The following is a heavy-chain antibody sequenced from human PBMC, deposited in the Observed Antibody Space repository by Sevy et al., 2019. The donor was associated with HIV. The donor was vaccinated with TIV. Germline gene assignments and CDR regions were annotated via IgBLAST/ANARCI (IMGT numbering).Heavy chain of an antibody. CDR3: ARYGSGTYYFDY. V-gene: IGHV4-61*02. CDR2: IYTSGST. CDR1: GGSISSGSYY. D-gene: IGHD3-10*01. Sequence: SETLSLTCTVSGGSISSGSYYWSWIRQPAGKGLEWVGRIYTSGSTNYNPSLRSRVTVSVDTSKNQFSLKLSSVTAADTAVYYCARYGSGTYYFDYWGQGTLVTVSS. J-gene: IGHJ4*02.